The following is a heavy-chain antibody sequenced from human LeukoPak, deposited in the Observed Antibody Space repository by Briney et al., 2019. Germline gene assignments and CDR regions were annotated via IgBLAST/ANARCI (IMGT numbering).Heavy chain of an antibody. CDR3: ARSPENSFDF. V-gene: IGHV4-39*07. J-gene: IGHJ3*01. Sequence: SETLSLTCTVPGGPFTSTDFYWAWIRQPPGKGLEWIGNIFYSGNTYYNPSLNSRVTMSVDTSRKQFSLKLNSVTAADTAVYYCARSPENSFDFWGQGTMVTVSS. CDR2: IFYSGNT. CDR1: GGPFTSTDFY.